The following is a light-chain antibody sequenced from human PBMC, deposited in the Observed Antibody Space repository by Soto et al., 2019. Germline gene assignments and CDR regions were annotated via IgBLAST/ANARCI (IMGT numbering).Light chain of an antibody. J-gene: IGKJ1*01. V-gene: IGKV1-5*01. CDR3: QQYNNFYWT. Sequence: DIPMTQSPSTLSASVGDRVTITCRASRTISTWLAWYQQKPGKAPQLMIYDASTLQSGVPSRFSGSGSGTEFTLTINSLQPDDFATYYCQQYNNFYWTFGQGTKVEIK. CDR2: DAS. CDR1: RTISTW.